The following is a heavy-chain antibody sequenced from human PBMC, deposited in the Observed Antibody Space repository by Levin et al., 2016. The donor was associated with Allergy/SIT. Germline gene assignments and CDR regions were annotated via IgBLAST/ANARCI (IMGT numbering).Heavy chain of an antibody. CDR3: ARAVVSPHYYMDV. Sequence: SETLSLTCAVYGGSFSGYYWSWIRQPPGKGLEWIGEINHSGSTNYNPSLKSRVTISVDTSKNQFSLKLSSVTAADTAVYYCARAVVSPHYYMDVWGKGTTVTVSS. CDR1: GGSFSGYY. CDR2: INHSGST. V-gene: IGHV4-34*01. D-gene: IGHD4-23*01. J-gene: IGHJ6*03.